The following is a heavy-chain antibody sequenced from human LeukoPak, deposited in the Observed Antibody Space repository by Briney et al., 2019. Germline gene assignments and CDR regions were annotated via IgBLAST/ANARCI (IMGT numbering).Heavy chain of an antibody. Sequence: SETLSLTCTVSGGSISSGSYYWSWIRQPPGNGLEWIGEINHSGSTNYNPSLKSRVTISVDTSKNQFSLKLSSVTAADTAVYYCARRIWFGTTLVDYWGQGTLVTVSS. CDR1: GGSISSGSYY. J-gene: IGHJ4*02. CDR3: ARRIWFGTTLVDY. V-gene: IGHV4-39*07. CDR2: INHSGST. D-gene: IGHD3-10*01.